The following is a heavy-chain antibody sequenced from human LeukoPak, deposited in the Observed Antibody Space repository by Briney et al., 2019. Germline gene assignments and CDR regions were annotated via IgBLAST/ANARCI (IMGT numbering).Heavy chain of an antibody. CDR1: GFTFDDYG. CDR3: ARADSYCSSTSCYMVY. J-gene: IGHJ4*02. D-gene: IGHD2-2*02. V-gene: IGHV3-20*04. Sequence: GGSLRLSCAASGFTFDDYGMSWVRQAPGRGLEWVSGINWNGSSTGYADSVKGRFTISRDNAKNSLYLRMNSLRAEDTALYYCARADSYCSSTSCYMVYWGQGTLVTVSS. CDR2: INWNGSST.